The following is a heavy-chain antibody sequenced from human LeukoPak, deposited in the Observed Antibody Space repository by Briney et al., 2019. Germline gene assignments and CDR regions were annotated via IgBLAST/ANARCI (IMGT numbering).Heavy chain of an antibody. CDR2: ISAYNGNT. J-gene: IGHJ4*02. CDR1: GYTFTSYG. V-gene: IGHV1-18*01. Sequence: ASVKVSCKASGYTFTSYGISWLRQAPGQGLEWMGWISAYNGNTNYAQKLQGRVTMTTDTSTSTAYMELRSLRSDDTAVYYCARDRCSSTSCYGPGGYWGQGTLVTVSS. CDR3: ARDRCSSTSCYGPGGY. D-gene: IGHD2-2*01.